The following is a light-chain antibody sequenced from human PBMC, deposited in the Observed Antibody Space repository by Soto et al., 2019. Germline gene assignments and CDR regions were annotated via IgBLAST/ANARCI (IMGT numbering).Light chain of an antibody. Sequence: DIQMTQSPSPLSASVGDRVTITCRASQSISTYLNWYQQKTGKAPKLLIYGASSLQSGVPSRVSGSGSGTDFTLTITRLEPEDCAVYYCQYYGSSPLTFGQGTKVDIK. V-gene: IGKV1-39*02. CDR2: GAS. J-gene: IGKJ1*01. CDR1: QSISTY. CDR3: QYYGSSPLT.